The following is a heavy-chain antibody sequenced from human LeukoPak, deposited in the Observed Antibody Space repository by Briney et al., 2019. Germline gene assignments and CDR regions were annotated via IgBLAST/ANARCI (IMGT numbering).Heavy chain of an antibody. J-gene: IGHJ3*02. CDR3: TKGQLWASGRAFDI. V-gene: IGHV3-53*05. CDR1: GFTVSNNY. CDR2: IYRDGST. Sequence: GGSLRLSCAASGFTVSNNYMSWVRQAPGKGLEWVSVIYRDGSTYYADSVKGRFTISRDNSKNTLYLQMNNLRPEDTAVYYCTKGQLWASGRAFDIWGQGTMVTVSS. D-gene: IGHD3-16*01.